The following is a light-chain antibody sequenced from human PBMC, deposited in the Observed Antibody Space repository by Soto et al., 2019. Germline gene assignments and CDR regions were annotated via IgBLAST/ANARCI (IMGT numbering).Light chain of an antibody. V-gene: IGKV1-5*03. CDR2: KAS. CDR3: QQNNSPYT. Sequence: DIQMTQSPSTLSASVGDRVTITCRASQSISSWLAWYQQKPGKAPKLLIYKASSLESGVPSRFSGSGSGTEFTLTISSLQPDDFATYYCQQNNSPYTFGQGTKVDI. CDR1: QSISSW. J-gene: IGKJ2*01.